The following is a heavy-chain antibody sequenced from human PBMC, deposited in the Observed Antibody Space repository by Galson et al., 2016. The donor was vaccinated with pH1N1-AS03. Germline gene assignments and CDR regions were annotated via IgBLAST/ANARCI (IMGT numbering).Heavy chain of an antibody. CDR1: GFTPDASA. J-gene: IGHJ6*02. V-gene: IGHV3-9*02. CDR2: ISWTSADI. CDR3: VTDILPGGADV. Sequence: SLRLSCAASGFTPDASAMHWVRQAPGKGLELVSGISWTSADIAYADAVKGRFTISRDNAKKSLYLQLNSLRADDTALYYCVTDILPGGADVWGQGTTVTVSS. D-gene: IGHD2-21*01.